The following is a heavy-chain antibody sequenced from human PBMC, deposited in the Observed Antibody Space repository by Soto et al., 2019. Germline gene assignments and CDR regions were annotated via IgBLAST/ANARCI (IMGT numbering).Heavy chain of an antibody. CDR2: IYYSGRT. J-gene: IGHJ6*02. CDR3: ARVTRAEAGMHYYYGMDV. D-gene: IGHD6-13*01. V-gene: IGHV4-59*01. Sequence: QVQLQESGPGLVKLSETLSLTCIVSGGSISSFYWSWIRQPPGKGLECIGYIYYSGRTNYNPSLESRVTISVDTSKNQCSLKLSSVSAADTAVYYCARVTRAEAGMHYYYGMDVWVQGTTVTVSS. CDR1: GGSISSFY.